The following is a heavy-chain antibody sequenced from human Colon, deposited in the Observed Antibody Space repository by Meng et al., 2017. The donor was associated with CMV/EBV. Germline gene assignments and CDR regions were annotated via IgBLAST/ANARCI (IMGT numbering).Heavy chain of an antibody. CDR1: GFSLRPIGMG. V-gene: IGHV2-5*02. CDR3: AHRPYGSGSYFFDY. CDR2: IYWDDDK. D-gene: IGHD3-10*01. Sequence: QITLKECGPPLVKPHQTSTLTFTFSGFSLRPIGMGVGWIRQPPGKALEWLGVIYWDDDKRYSPSLKSRLTITKDTSKNQVVLTMTNLDPLDTATYYCAHRPYGSGSYFFDYWGQGTLVTVSS. J-gene: IGHJ4*02.